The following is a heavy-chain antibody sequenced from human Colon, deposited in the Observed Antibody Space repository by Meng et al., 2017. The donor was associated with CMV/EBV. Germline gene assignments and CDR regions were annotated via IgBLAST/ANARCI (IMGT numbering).Heavy chain of an antibody. Sequence: ASVKVSCKASGYSFTDYYVHWVRQAPGRGLEWMGWIHPNSGGTNYAQKFKGRVTMTRATSISTVYMEVSRLTSDDTAVYYCARDMRGCDTASCDTGGEYGIDVWGQGTTVTVSS. CDR1: GYSFTDYY. CDR3: ARDMRGCDTASCDTGGEYGIDV. CDR2: IHPNSGGT. D-gene: IGHD2-2*02. J-gene: IGHJ6*02. V-gene: IGHV1-2*02.